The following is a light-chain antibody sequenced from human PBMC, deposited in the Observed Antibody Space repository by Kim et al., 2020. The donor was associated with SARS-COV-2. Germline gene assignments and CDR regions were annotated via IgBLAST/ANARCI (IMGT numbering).Light chain of an antibody. CDR2: QDS. CDR1: KLGDKY. J-gene: IGLJ3*02. CDR3: QAWDSSTWV. Sequence: SYELTQPPSVSPSPGQTASITCSGDKLGDKYACWYQQKPGQSPVLVIYQDSKRPSGIPERFSGSNSGNTATLTISGTQAMDEADYYCQAWDSSTWVFGGGTQLTVL. V-gene: IGLV3-1*01.